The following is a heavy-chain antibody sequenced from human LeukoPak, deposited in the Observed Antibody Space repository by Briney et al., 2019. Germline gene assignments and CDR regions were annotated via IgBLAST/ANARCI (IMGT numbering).Heavy chain of an antibody. Sequence: SSVKVTCMSSGGTSSSYAISWLRQAPGQGLEWMGGIIPIFGTANYAQKFHGRVTITADKSTSTAYMELSSLRSEDTAVYYCASSFHDYYDSSGSNPNDAFDIWGQGTMVTVSS. CDR2: IIPIFGTA. V-gene: IGHV1-69*06. CDR1: GGTSSSYA. CDR3: ASSFHDYYDSSGSNPNDAFDI. D-gene: IGHD3-22*01. J-gene: IGHJ3*02.